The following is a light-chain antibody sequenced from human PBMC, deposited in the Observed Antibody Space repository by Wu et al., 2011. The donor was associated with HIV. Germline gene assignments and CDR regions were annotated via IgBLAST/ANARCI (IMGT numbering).Light chain of an antibody. J-gene: IGKJ2*01. CDR3: QQYGSSSYT. CDR1: QSISSSY. V-gene: IGKV3-20*01. CDR2: GAS. Sequence: SCRASQSISSSYLAWYQQKPWPRLPRLLIYGASIRATGIPDRVSGSGSGTDFTLTINRLEPEDFAVYYCQQYGSSSYTFGQGTKLEIK.